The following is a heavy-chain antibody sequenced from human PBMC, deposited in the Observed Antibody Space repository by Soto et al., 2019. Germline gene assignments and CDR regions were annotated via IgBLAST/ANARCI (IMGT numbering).Heavy chain of an antibody. J-gene: IGHJ3*02. CDR3: AIELERRRGNAFDI. D-gene: IGHD1-1*01. CDR2: MNPNSGNT. CDR1: GYTFTSYD. Sequence: QVQLVQSGAEVKKPGASVKVSCKASGYTFTSYDINWVRQATGQGREWMGWMNPNSGNTGYAQKFQGRVTMTRNTSISTAYMELSSLRSEDTAVYYCAIELERRRGNAFDIWGQGTMVTVSS. V-gene: IGHV1-8*01.